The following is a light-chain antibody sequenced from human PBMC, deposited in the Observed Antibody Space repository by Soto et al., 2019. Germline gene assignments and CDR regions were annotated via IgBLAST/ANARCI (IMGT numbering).Light chain of an antibody. CDR3: QQYSAYWT. V-gene: IGKV1-39*01. J-gene: IGKJ1*01. CDR2: AAS. CDR1: QTISSY. Sequence: DIQMTQSPSSLSASAGDRVTITCRASQTISSYLNWYQQRPGKAPELLIYAASSLQSGVPPRFSGSGSGTEFTLTISSLQSDDFATYYCQQYSAYWTFGQGTKVDIK.